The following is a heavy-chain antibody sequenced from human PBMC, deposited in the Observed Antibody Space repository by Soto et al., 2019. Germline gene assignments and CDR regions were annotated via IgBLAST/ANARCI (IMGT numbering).Heavy chain of an antibody. Sequence: WGSLRLSCAASGFTFITHAMSFFRHAPFKCLEWVSSISSGGTTTFYAASVEGRFTISRDKSKNTLYLQMNSLRADDTAVYYCAREGGSIGGWFGRKFDSWGQGTQVTVSS. CDR1: GFTFITHA. CDR2: ISSGGTTT. D-gene: IGHD6-19*01. CDR3: AREGGSIGGWFGRKFDS. J-gene: IGHJ4*02. V-gene: IGHV3-23*01.